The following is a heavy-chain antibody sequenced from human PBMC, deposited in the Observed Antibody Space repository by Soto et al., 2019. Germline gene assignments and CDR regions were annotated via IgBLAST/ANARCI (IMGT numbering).Heavy chain of an antibody. CDR1: GFTFSSYS. V-gene: IGHV3-21*01. Sequence: GGSLRLSCAASGFTFSSYSMNWVRQAPGKGLEWVSSISSSSSYIYYADSVKGRFTISRDNAKNSLYLQMNSLRAEDTAVYYCARPEGYSGYDFYYYYMDVWGKGTTVTVSS. J-gene: IGHJ6*03. CDR2: ISSSSSYI. CDR3: ARPEGYSGYDFYYYYMDV. D-gene: IGHD5-12*01.